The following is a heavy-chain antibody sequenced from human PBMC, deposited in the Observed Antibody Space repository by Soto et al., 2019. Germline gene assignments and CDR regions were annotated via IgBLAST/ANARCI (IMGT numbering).Heavy chain of an antibody. CDR3: ARDGQWLVKRSYYYYGMDV. D-gene: IGHD6-19*01. J-gene: IGHJ6*02. CDR1: GYTFTGYY. V-gene: IGHV1-46*01. CDR2: INPSGGST. Sequence: GASVKVSCKASGYTFTGYYMHWVRQAPGQGLEWMGIINPSGGSTSYAQKFQGRVTMTRDTSTSTVYMELSSLRSEDTAVYYCARDGQWLVKRSYYYYGMDVWGQGTTVTVSS.